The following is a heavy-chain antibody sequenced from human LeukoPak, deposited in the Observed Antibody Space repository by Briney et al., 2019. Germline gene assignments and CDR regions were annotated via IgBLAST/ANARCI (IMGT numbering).Heavy chain of an antibody. Sequence: PSETLSRTCTVSGGSISSSSYYWGWIRQPPGKGLEWIGSIYYSGSTYYDPSLKSRVTISVDTSKNQFSLKLSSVTAADTAVYYCARIVVPAAMSFDYWGQGTLVTVSS. CDR1: GGSISSSSYY. V-gene: IGHV4-39*01. J-gene: IGHJ4*02. D-gene: IGHD2-2*01. CDR2: IYYSGST. CDR3: ARIVVPAAMSFDY.